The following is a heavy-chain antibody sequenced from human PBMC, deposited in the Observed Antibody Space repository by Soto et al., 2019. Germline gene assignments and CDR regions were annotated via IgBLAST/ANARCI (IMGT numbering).Heavy chain of an antibody. CDR3: ARGSNYDFWSGFSLDSMDV. CDR1: GFTFSSYG. Sequence: PGGSLRLSCAASGFTFSSYGMHWVRQAPGKGLEWVAVIWYDGSNKYYADSVKGRFTISRDNSKNTLYLQMNSLRAEDTAVYYCARGSNYDFWSGFSLDSMDVWGQGTTVTVSS. V-gene: IGHV3-33*01. D-gene: IGHD3-3*01. J-gene: IGHJ6*02. CDR2: IWYDGSNK.